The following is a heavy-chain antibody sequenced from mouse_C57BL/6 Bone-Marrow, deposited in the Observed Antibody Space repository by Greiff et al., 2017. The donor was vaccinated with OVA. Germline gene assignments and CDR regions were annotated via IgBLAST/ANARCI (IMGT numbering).Heavy chain of an antibody. Sequence: EVKLVESGGGLVKPGGSLKLSCAASGFTFSSYAMSWVRQTPEKRLEWVANISDGGSYTYYPDNVKGRFTISRDNAKNNLYLQMSHLKSEDTAMYYCARDQGYDYSYAMDYWGQGTSVTVSS. CDR3: ARDQGYDYSYAMDY. CDR1: GFTFSSYA. D-gene: IGHD2-4*01. V-gene: IGHV5-4*01. J-gene: IGHJ4*01. CDR2: ISDGGSYT.